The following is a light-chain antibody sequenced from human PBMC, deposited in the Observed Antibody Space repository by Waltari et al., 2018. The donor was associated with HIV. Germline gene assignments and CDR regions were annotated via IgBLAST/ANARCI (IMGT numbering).Light chain of an antibody. CDR2: DNN. J-gene: IGLJ3*02. V-gene: IGLV1-51*01. CDR1: SSNFGNSF. CDR3: GTWDSSLGAGV. Sequence: QSVLTQPSSVSAAPGQKVTISCSGSSSNFGNSFVSWYQHLPGAAPKLLIYDNNKRPSGISDRFSDSKSGTSATLAITGLQTGDEADYYCGTWDSSLGAGVFGGGTRLTVL.